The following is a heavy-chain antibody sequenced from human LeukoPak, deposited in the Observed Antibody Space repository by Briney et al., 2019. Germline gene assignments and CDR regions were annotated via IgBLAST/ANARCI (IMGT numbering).Heavy chain of an antibody. CDR1: GGTFSSYA. CDR3: AREGLADFDY. Sequence: ASVKVSCKASGGTFSSYAISWVRQAPGQGLEWMGRIIPIFGTANYAQKFQGRVTITTDESTNTAYMELSSLRSEDTAVYYCAREGLADFDYWGQGTLVTVSS. D-gene: IGHD3-16*01. CDR2: IIPIFGTA. V-gene: IGHV1-69*05. J-gene: IGHJ4*02.